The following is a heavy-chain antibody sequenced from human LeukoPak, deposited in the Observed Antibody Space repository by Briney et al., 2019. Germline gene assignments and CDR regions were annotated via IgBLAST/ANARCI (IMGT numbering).Heavy chain of an antibody. CDR2: IKQDGSEK. D-gene: IGHD4-17*01. CDR3: ARATVTTSWGYYYYYMDV. V-gene: IGHV3-7*01. J-gene: IGHJ6*03. CDR1: GFTFSSYW. Sequence: GGSLRLSCAAAGFTFSSYWMSWVRQAPGKGLEWVANIKQDGSEKYYVDSVKGRFTISRDNAKNSLYLQMNSLRAEDTAVYYCARATVTTSWGYYYYYMDVWGKGTTVTVSS.